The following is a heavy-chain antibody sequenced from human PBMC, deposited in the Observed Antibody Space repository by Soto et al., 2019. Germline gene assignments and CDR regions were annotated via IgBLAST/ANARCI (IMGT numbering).Heavy chain of an antibody. V-gene: IGHV3-7*01. CDR2: IKQDGSEK. D-gene: IGHD2-2*01. J-gene: IGHJ4*02. CDR1: GFTFSTYW. Sequence: EVQLVESGGGLVQPGGSLRLSCAASGFTFSTYWMTWVRQAPGKGLEWVANIKQDGSEKYYVDSVKGRFTISRDNAKNSLYLQMNTLRAEDTAVYYCARVRRSSASCFFDYWGQGTLVTVSS. CDR3: ARVRRSSASCFFDY.